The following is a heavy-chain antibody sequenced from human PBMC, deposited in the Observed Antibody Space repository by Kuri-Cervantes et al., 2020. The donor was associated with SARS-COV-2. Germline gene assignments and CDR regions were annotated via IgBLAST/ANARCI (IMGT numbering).Heavy chain of an antibody. CDR2: INDAGTTT. CDR1: GFSFSDYV. Sequence: GESLKISCAASGFSFSDYVMTWVRQAPGKGLEWVSIINDAGTTTHYADSVKGRFTISRDNSKNTVYLQMNNLEVEDTPVYFCATGFTSVWFRPLAYWGQGTLVTVSS. CDR3: ATGFTSVWFRPLAY. J-gene: IGHJ4*02. D-gene: IGHD3-10*01. V-gene: IGHV3-23*01.